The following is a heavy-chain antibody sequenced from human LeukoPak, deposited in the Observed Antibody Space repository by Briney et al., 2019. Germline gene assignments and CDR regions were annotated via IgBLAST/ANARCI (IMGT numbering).Heavy chain of an antibody. V-gene: IGHV4-34*09. CDR1: GGSFSGSFSDYY. Sequence: SETLSLTCAVYGGSFSGSFSDYYWSWIRQPPGKGLEWIGQINHSGTTNYSPSLKSRVTISVDTSKNQFSLKLSSVTAADTAVYYCASGGIAAAGPFDPWGQGTLVTVSS. J-gene: IGHJ5*02. CDR2: INHSGTT. CDR3: ASGGIAAAGPFDP. D-gene: IGHD6-13*01.